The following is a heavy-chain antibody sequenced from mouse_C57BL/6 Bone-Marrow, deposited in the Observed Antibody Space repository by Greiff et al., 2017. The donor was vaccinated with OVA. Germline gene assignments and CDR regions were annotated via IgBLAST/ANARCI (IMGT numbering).Heavy chain of an antibody. Sequence: EVQRVESGGGLVKPGGSLKLSCAASGFTFSSYDMSWVRQTPEKRLEWVATISDGGSYTYYPDNVKGRFTISRDNAKNNLYLQMSHLKSEDTAMYYCARARWFMFDYWGQGTTLTVSS. CDR2: ISDGGSYT. CDR3: ARARWFMFDY. V-gene: IGHV5-4*01. CDR1: GFTFSSYD. D-gene: IGHD2-3*01. J-gene: IGHJ2*01.